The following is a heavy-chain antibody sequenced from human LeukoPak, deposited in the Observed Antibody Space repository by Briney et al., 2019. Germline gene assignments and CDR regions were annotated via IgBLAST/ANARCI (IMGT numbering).Heavy chain of an antibody. Sequence: PGGSLRLSCAASGFTFSSYNMNWVRQAPGKGLEWVSSISSSSSYIYYADSVKGRFTISRDNSKNTLYLQMNSLRAEDTAVYYCAKDLRPRIQLWLDYWGQGTLVTVSS. D-gene: IGHD5-18*01. V-gene: IGHV3-21*01. CDR1: GFTFSSYN. J-gene: IGHJ4*02. CDR2: ISSSSSYI. CDR3: AKDLRPRIQLWLDY.